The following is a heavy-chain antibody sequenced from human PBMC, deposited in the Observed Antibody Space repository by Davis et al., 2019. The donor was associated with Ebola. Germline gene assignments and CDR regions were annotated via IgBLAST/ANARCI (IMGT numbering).Heavy chain of an antibody. J-gene: IGHJ6*02. V-gene: IGHV3-9*01. CDR3: ARARKGYCSSTSCYTDYYYGMDV. D-gene: IGHD2-2*02. Sequence: PGGSLRLSCAASGFTFDDYAMHWVRQAPGKGLEWVSGISWNSGSIGYADSVKGRFTISRDNSKNTLYLQMNSLRAEDTAVYYCARARKGYCSSTSCYTDYYYGMDVWGQGTTVTVSS. CDR1: GFTFDDYA. CDR2: ISWNSGSI.